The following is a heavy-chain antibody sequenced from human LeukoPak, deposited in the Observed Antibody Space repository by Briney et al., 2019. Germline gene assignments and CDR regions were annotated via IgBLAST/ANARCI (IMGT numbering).Heavy chain of an antibody. CDR1: GFTFSSYS. D-gene: IGHD2-2*01. V-gene: IGHV3-21*01. CDR2: ISSSSSYI. CDR3: ARDLPEDIVVVPAASFDY. Sequence: GGSLRLSCAASGFTFSSYSMNWVRQAPGKGLEWVSSISSSSSYIYYADSVKGRFTISRDNAKNSLYLQMNSLRAEDTAVYYCARDLPEDIVVVPAASFDYWGQGTLVTVSS. J-gene: IGHJ4*02.